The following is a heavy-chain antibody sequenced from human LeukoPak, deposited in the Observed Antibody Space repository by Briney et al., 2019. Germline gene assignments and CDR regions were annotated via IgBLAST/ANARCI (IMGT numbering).Heavy chain of an antibody. D-gene: IGHD5-12*01. V-gene: IGHV3-48*03. CDR3: ARDLGTHGGYVDP. J-gene: IGHJ5*02. CDR1: GFIFSSYE. Sequence: PGGSLRLSCAASGFIFSSYEMNWVRQAPGKGLEWVSYISTSDSTMYYADSVKGRFTISRDNAKTSLYLQMDSLRVEDTGIYYCARDLGTHGGYVDPWGQGTLVTVSS. CDR2: ISTSDSTM.